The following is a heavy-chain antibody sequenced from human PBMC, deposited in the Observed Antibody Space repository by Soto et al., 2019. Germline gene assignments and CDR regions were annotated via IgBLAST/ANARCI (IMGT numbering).Heavy chain of an antibody. Sequence: AGPTLVNPTQTLTLTCTFSGFSLRTTGVGVGWIRQPPGKALEWLALIYWDDDKRYSPSLKSRLTITKDTSKNQVVLTMTNMDPVDTATYYCAQGHYGMDVWGQGTTVTVSS. CDR3: AQGHYGMDV. V-gene: IGHV2-5*02. J-gene: IGHJ6*02. CDR1: GFSLRTTGVG. CDR2: IYWDDDK.